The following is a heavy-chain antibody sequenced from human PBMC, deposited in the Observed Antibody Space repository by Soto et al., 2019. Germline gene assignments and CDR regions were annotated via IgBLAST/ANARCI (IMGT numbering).Heavy chain of an antibody. Sequence: VQLVESGGGLFQPGGSLRLSCVASGFNFKKFAMSWVRQAPGEGLEWVSGISCCGGSTSYADSVKGRFSIARDDSTNTLSLQMNNLRVEDTAQYYCAKADGEQWLLPHLDKWGQGTLVTVS. V-gene: IGHV3-23*04. D-gene: IGHD6-19*01. CDR1: GFNFKKFA. J-gene: IGHJ4*02. CDR3: AKADGEQWLLPHLDK. CDR2: ISCCGGST.